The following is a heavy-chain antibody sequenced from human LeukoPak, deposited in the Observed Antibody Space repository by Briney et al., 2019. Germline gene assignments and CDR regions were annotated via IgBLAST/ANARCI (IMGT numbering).Heavy chain of an antibody. Sequence: SETLSLTCTVSGGSISSYYWSWIRQLPGKGLEWIGYIYYSGSTNYNPSLKSRVTISVDTSKNQFSLKLSSVTAADTAVYYCARVGSSWYNHFDYWGQGTLVTVSS. J-gene: IGHJ4*02. CDR3: ARVGSSWYNHFDY. D-gene: IGHD6-13*01. V-gene: IGHV4-59*01. CDR1: GGSISSYY. CDR2: IYYSGST.